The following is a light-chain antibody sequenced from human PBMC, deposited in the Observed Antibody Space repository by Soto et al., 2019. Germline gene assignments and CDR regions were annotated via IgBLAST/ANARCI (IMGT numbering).Light chain of an antibody. CDR3: QQYNNWPPFT. CDR1: QTVGAS. V-gene: IGKV3-15*01. CDR2: GAS. Sequence: EIVLTQSPDTLSLSPGDRATVSCRASQTVGASYVAWYQHRPGQAPKFLMYGASTRATGIPARFSGSGSGTEFTLTISSLQSEDFAVYYCQQYNNWPPFTFGPGTKVDIK. J-gene: IGKJ3*01.